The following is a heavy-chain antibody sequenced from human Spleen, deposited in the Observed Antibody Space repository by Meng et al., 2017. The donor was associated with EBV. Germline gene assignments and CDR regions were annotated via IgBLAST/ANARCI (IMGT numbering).Heavy chain of an antibody. V-gene: IGHV4-34*01. Sequence: GQPQQWGAGRLKPSETLSPTCPVYGGSLSGYYWSWIRQSPGKWLEWIGEINHSGSTNYNPSLKSRVTISVDTSKNQFSLKLSSVTAADTAVYYCAKGSGSYMYYFDYWGQGTLVTVSS. CDR1: GGSLSGYY. J-gene: IGHJ4*02. CDR3: AKGSGSYMYYFDY. CDR2: INHSGST. D-gene: IGHD3-10*01.